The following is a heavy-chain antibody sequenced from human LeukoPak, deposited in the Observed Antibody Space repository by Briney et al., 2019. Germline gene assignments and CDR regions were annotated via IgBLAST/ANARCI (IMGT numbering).Heavy chain of an antibody. J-gene: IGHJ4*02. CDR3: ARGAGYNYPYYFDY. CDR1: GFTVSSNY. CDR2: IYGGGNI. V-gene: IGHV3-53*01. D-gene: IGHD5-24*01. Sequence: GGSLRLTCAASGFTVSSNYMNWVRQAPGKGLEWVSVIYGGGNIYYADSVKGRFTISRDNSKNTLCLQMNSLRAEDTAVYYCARGAGYNYPYYFDYWGQGTLVTVSS.